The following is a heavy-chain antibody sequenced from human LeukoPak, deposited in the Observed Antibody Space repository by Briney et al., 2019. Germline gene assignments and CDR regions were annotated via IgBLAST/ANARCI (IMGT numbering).Heavy chain of an antibody. Sequence: SETLSLTCTVSGYSISSGYYWSWVRQPPGKGLEWIGYIYYSGSTNYNPSLKSRVTISVDTSKNQFSLKLSSVTAADTAVYYCARSFSGWYDAFDIWGQGTMVTVSS. V-gene: IGHV4-38-2*02. CDR2: IYYSGST. CDR3: ARSFSGWYDAFDI. J-gene: IGHJ3*02. CDR1: GYSISSGYY. D-gene: IGHD6-19*01.